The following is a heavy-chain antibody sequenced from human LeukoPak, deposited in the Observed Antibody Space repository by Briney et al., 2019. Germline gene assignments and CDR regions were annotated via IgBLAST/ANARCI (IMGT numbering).Heavy chain of an antibody. J-gene: IGHJ4*02. CDR3: AKDRDNGPYYFDY. CDR1: RFTVSGNC. Sequence: PGESLRLSCAASRFTVSGNCMSWVRQAPGKGLEWVSLICNDGRTYYADSVKGRFTISRDNSKNTLYLQMNSLRAEDTAVYYCAKDRDNGPYYFDYWGQGTLVTVSS. CDR2: ICNDGRT. V-gene: IGHV3-53*01. D-gene: IGHD1-14*01.